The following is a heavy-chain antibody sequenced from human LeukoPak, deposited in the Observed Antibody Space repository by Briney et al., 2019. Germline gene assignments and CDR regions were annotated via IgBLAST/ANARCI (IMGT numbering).Heavy chain of an antibody. J-gene: IGHJ4*02. CDR2: ISGSGGTT. Sequence: GGSLRLSCAASGFTFSSYAMSWVRQAPGKGLEWVSAISGSGGTTYYADSVKGRFTISRDNTENTLHLQINSLRADNTAVYYCRYFLPHFDCWGQGALVSVCS. CDR1: GFTFSSYA. V-gene: IGHV3-23*01. CDR3: RYFLPHFDC. D-gene: IGHD2/OR15-2a*01.